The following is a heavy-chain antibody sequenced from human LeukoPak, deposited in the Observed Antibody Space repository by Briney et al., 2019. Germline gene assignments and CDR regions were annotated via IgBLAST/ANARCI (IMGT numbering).Heavy chain of an antibody. D-gene: IGHD6-13*01. Sequence: GGSLRLSCAASGFTFSSYAMSWVRQAPGKGLEWVSAISGSGGSTYYADSVKGRFTISRDNSKNTLYLQMNSLRAEDTAVYYCAKDQGRSEPWHSSNLGGFDYWGQGTLVTVSS. CDR2: ISGSGGST. CDR1: GFTFSSYA. J-gene: IGHJ4*02. CDR3: AKDQGRSEPWHSSNLGGFDY. V-gene: IGHV3-23*01.